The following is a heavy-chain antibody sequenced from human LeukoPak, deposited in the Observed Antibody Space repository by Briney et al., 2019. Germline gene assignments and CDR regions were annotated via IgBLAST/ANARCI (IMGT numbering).Heavy chain of an antibody. CDR3: AKDLYYYYDSSGPFDY. Sequence: GGSLRLYCAASGFTFSSYGMHWVRQAPGKGLEWVAVIWYDGSNKYYADSVKGRFTISRDNSKNTLYLQMNSLGAEDTAVYYCAKDLYYYYDSSGPFDYWGQGTLVTVSS. CDR2: IWYDGSNK. D-gene: IGHD3-22*01. V-gene: IGHV3-33*06. CDR1: GFTFSSYG. J-gene: IGHJ4*02.